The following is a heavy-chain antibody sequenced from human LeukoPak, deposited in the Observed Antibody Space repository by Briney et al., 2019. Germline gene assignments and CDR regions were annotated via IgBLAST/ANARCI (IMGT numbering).Heavy chain of an antibody. J-gene: IGHJ4*02. V-gene: IGHV3-30*02. CDR3: AKIYDGSGYDFDY. CDR2: IRYDGNNK. Sequence: GGSLRLSCAASGFTFSSYGMHWVRQAPGKGLEWVAFIRYDGNNKYYADSVKGRFTISRDNSKNTLFLQMNSLRAEDTAVYYCAKIYDGSGYDFDYWGQGNLVTVSS. D-gene: IGHD3-22*01. CDR1: GFTFSSYG.